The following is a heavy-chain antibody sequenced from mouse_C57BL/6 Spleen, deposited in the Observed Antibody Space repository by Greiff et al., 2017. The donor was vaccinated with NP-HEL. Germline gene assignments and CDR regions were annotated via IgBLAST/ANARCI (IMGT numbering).Heavy chain of an antibody. CDR1: GFTFSSYA. Sequence: EVNLVESGGGLVKPGGSLKLSCAASGFTFSSYAMSWVRQTPEKRLEWVATISDGGSYTYYPDNVKGRFTISRDNAKNNLYLQMSHLKSEDTAMYYCARSITTVHYYAMDYWGQGTSVTVSS. CDR2: ISDGGSYT. D-gene: IGHD1-1*01. V-gene: IGHV5-4*03. J-gene: IGHJ4*01. CDR3: ARSITTVHYYAMDY.